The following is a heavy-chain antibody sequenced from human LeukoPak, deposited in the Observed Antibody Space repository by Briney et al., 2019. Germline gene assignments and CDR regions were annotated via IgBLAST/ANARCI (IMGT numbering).Heavy chain of an antibody. D-gene: IGHD6-13*01. Sequence: SETLSLTCAVYGGSFSGYYWSWIRQPPGKGLEWIGEINHSGSTNYNPSLKSRVTISVDTSKNQFSLKLSSVTAADTAVYYCARVDSSSWPDYYYYYMDVWGKGTTVTVSS. CDR1: GGSFSGYY. V-gene: IGHV4-34*01. J-gene: IGHJ6*03. CDR2: INHSGST. CDR3: ARVDSSSWPDYYYYYMDV.